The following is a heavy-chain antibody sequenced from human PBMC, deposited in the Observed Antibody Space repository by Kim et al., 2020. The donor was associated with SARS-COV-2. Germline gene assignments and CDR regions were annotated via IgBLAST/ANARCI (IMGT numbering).Heavy chain of an antibody. CDR1: GFTFSSYS. V-gene: IGHV3-21*01. J-gene: IGHJ4*02. CDR3: ARDSLRFLEWPRHFDY. CDR2: ISSSSSSYI. D-gene: IGHD3-3*01. Sequence: GGSLRLSCAASGFTFSSYSMNWVRQAPGKGLEWVSSISSSSSSYIYYADSVKGRFTISRDNAKNSLYLQMNSLRAEDTAVYYCARDSLRFLEWPRHFDYWGQGTLVTVSS.